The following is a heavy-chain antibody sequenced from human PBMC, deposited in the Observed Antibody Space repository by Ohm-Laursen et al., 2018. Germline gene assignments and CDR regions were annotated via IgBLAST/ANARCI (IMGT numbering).Heavy chain of an antibody. Sequence: TLSLTCTVSGASMIDYYWNWIRQPPGKGLEWIGYIYYSGSTKYNPSLKSRVTISVDTSKNQFSLKLSSVTAADTAVYYCARATKLRFLEDPDYGMDVWGQGTTVTVSS. V-gene: IGHV4-59*01. CDR1: GASMIDYY. CDR2: IYYSGST. CDR3: ARATKLRFLEDPDYGMDV. J-gene: IGHJ6*02. D-gene: IGHD3-3*01.